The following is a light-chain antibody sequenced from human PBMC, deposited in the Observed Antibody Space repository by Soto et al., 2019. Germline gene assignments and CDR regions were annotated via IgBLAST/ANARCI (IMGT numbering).Light chain of an antibody. CDR2: ATS. CDR3: LQDYNYPRT. CDR1: QGIRND. Sequence: AIQMTQSPSSLSASVGDRVTITCRASQGIRNDLGWYQQRPGEAPKLLIYATSNLQSGVPSRFSGSGSGTDFTLTICSLQPEDFATYYCLQDYNYPRTFGQGTKVDIK. V-gene: IGKV1-6*01. J-gene: IGKJ1*01.